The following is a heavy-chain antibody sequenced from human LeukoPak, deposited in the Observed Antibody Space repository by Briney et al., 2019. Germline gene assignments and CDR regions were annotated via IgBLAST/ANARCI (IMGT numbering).Heavy chain of an antibody. J-gene: IGHJ6*02. D-gene: IGHD3-3*01. Sequence: SVKVSCKASGGTFSSYAISWVRQAPGQGLEWMGGIIPIFGTANYAQKFQGRVTITADESTSTAYMELSSLRSEDTAVYYCARGSYYDFWSGYSCGMDVWGQGTTVTVSS. CDR1: GGTFSSYA. CDR2: IIPIFGTA. CDR3: ARGSYYDFWSGYSCGMDV. V-gene: IGHV1-69*13.